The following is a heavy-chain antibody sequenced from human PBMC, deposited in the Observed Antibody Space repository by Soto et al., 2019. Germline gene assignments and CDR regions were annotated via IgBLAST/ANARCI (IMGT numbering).Heavy chain of an antibody. V-gene: IGHV1-69*12. Sequence: QVQLVQSGAEVKKPGSSVKVSCKASGGTFSSYAISWVRQAPGQGLEWMGGISPIFGTANYAQKFQGRVTITADESTRTAYMELSSLGSEATDVYYCARPRDTAMVSYYYDGMDVWGQGTTVTVSS. CDR3: ARPRDTAMVSYYYDGMDV. D-gene: IGHD5-18*01. J-gene: IGHJ6*02. CDR1: GGTFSSYA. CDR2: ISPIFGTA.